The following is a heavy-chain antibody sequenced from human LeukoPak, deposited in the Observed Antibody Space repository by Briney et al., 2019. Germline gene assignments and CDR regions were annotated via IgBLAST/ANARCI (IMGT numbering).Heavy chain of an antibody. D-gene: IGHD3-3*01. CDR3: ARDFWGAYRVDYFDY. V-gene: IGHV3-11*04. CDR1: GFTFSDYY. Sequence: PGGSLRLSCAASGFTFSDYYMSWIRQAPGKGLEWVSYISSSGSTIYYADSVKGRFTISRDNAKKSLYLQMNSLRAEDTAVYYCARDFWGAYRVDYFDYWGQGTLVTVSS. J-gene: IGHJ4*02. CDR2: ISSSGSTI.